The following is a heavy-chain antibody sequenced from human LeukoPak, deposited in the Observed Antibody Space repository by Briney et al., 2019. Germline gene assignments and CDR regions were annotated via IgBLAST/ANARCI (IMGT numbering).Heavy chain of an antibody. CDR1: GFTFSDYW. CDR3: ARDSRRVGATGGSDL. Sequence: EESLRLSCAASGFTFSDYWMSWVRQAPGKGLEWVANIKQDGTEKNYLDSVKGRFILSRDNAKNSLYLQLNYLRADDTAVYYCARDSRRVGATGGSDLWGQGTLVTVSS. J-gene: IGHJ5*02. CDR2: IKQDGTEK. V-gene: IGHV3-7*03. D-gene: IGHD1-26*01.